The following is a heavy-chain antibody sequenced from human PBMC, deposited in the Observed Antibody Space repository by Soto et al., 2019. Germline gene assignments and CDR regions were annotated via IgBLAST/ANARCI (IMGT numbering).Heavy chain of an antibody. CDR1: GYTLTELS. J-gene: IGHJ3*02. V-gene: IGHV1-24*01. D-gene: IGHD2-2*01. CDR3: ATMSVVVPANAHAFDI. Sequence: ASVKVSCKVSGYTLTELSMHWVRQAPGKGLEWMGGFDPEDGETIYAQKFQGRVTMTEDTSTDTAYMELSSLRSEDTAVYYCATMSVVVPANAHAFDIWGQGTMLTVSS. CDR2: FDPEDGET.